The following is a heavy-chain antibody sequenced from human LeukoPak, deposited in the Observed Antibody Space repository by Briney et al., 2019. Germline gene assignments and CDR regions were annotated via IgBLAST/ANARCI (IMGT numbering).Heavy chain of an antibody. V-gene: IGHV3-53*01. CDR2: IYIGGST. CDR1: GFTVSTNY. Sequence: GGSLRLSCAASGFTVSTNYMNWVRQAPGKGLEWVSVIYIGGSTYYADSVKGRFTISRDNSKNTLYLQMNSLRAEDTAVYYCANLQQALFIVAKAFDIWGQGTMVTVSS. J-gene: IGHJ3*02. D-gene: IGHD3-16*02. CDR3: ANLQQALFIVAKAFDI.